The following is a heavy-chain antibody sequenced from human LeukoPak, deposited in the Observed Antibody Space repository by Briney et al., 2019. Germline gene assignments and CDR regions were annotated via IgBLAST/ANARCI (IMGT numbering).Heavy chain of an antibody. J-gene: IGHJ4*02. CDR1: GFTFSSYA. Sequence: GGSLRLSCAASGFTFSSYAMHWVRQAPGKGLEWVAVISYDGSNKYCADSVKGRFTISRDNSKNTLYLQMNSLRAEDTAVYYCAKDQRAFDWLINSGTNDYWGQGTLATVSS. CDR3: AKDQRAFDWLINSGTNDY. CDR2: ISYDGSNK. V-gene: IGHV3-30-3*01. D-gene: IGHD3-9*01.